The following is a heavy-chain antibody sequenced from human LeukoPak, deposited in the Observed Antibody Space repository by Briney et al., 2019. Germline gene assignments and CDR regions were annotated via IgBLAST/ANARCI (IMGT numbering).Heavy chain of an antibody. D-gene: IGHD1-26*01. CDR3: ARLGVVGATRAYFDY. CDR1: GYSFTSYW. V-gene: IGHV5-51*01. CDR2: IYPGDSDT. Sequence: GESLKISCKGSGYSFTSYWIGWARQMPGKGLEWMGIIYPGDSDTRYSPSFQGQVTISADKSISIAYLQWSSLKASDTAMYYCARLGVVGATRAYFDYWGQGTLVTVSS. J-gene: IGHJ4*02.